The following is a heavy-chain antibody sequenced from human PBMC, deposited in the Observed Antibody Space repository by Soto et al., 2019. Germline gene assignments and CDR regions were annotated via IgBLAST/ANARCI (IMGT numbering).Heavy chain of an antibody. CDR1: GFTFSSYS. CDR2: ISSSSSYI. Sequence: GGSLRLSCAASGFTFSSYSMNWVRQAPGKGLEWVSSISSSSSYIYYADSVKGRFTVSRDNSKNSLYLQMNSLRAEDTAVYYCARDFSPLGSSGWYSDYWGQGTLVTVSS. D-gene: IGHD6-19*01. CDR3: ARDFSPLGSSGWYSDY. V-gene: IGHV3-21*01. J-gene: IGHJ4*02.